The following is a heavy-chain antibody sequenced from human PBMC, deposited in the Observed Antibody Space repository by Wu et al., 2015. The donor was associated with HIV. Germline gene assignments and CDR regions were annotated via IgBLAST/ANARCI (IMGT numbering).Heavy chain of an antibody. CDR2: INPSGGST. CDR1: GYTFTSYY. V-gene: IGHV1-46*01. J-gene: IGHJ2*01. CDR3: ARGRNVWFGELRYFDL. Sequence: QVQLVQSGAEVKKPGASVKVSCKASGYTFTSYYMHWVRQAPGQGLEWMGIINPSGGSTSYAQKFQGRVTMTRDTSTSTVYMELSSLRSEDTVVYYCARGRNVWFGELRYFDLWGRGTLVTVSS. D-gene: IGHD3-10*01.